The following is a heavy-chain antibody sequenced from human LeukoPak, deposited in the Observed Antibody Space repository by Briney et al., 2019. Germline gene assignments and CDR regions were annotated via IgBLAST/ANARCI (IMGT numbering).Heavy chain of an antibody. D-gene: IGHD1-26*01. Sequence: PGGSLRLSCAASGFTFSTNAISWVRQAPGKGLEWVSTITGGGGGTYYADSVKGRFTISRDNSKHTLYLEMNSLRAEDTAVYYCAKRLPVGTTVRPYFDYWGQGTLVTVSS. CDR2: ITGGGGGT. J-gene: IGHJ4*02. CDR1: GFTFSTNA. CDR3: AKRLPVGTTVRPYFDY. V-gene: IGHV3-23*01.